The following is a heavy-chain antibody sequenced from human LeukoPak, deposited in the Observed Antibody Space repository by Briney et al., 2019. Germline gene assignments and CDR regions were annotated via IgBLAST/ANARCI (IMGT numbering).Heavy chain of an antibody. CDR1: GFTVSSNY. D-gene: IGHD3-16*02. CDR3: ARAPPDRNYVWGSYRPDAFDI. Sequence: GGSLRLSCAASGFTVSSNYMSWVRQAPGKGLEWVSVIYSGGSTYYADSVKGRFTISRDNSKNTLYLQMNSLRAEDTAVYYCARAPPDRNYVWGSYRPDAFDIWGQGTMVTVSS. J-gene: IGHJ3*02. V-gene: IGHV3-53*01. CDR2: IYSGGST.